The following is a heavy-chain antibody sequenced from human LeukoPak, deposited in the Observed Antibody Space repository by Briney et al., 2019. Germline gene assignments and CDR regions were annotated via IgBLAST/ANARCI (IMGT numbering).Heavy chain of an antibody. D-gene: IGHD2-15*01. CDR3: ATPVGGVWSFDY. CDR1: GFTFSNYW. J-gene: IGHJ4*02. Sequence: GGSLRLSCAASGFTFSNYWMTWVRQAPRKGLEWVANIKQDESEKYYVDSVKGRFTVSRDNSKNSVYLQMNSLRAEDTAMYYCATPVGGVWSFDYWGQGTLVTVSS. CDR2: IKQDESEK. V-gene: IGHV3-7*01.